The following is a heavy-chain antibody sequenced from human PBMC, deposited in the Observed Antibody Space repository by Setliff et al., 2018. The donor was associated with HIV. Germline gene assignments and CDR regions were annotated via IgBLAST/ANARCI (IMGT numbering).Heavy chain of an antibody. D-gene: IGHD2-8*02. J-gene: IGHJ6*03. CDR2: INHRGST. CDR1: GGSFSDHY. V-gene: IGHV4-34*01. Sequence: KTSETLSLTCAVYGGSFSDHYWTWIRQSPGKGLEWIGEINHRGSTNYNPSLKSRVTVSVDTSKNQFSLKLGSVTAADTAVYYCARVSSTYWYSIFRNYYYHMDVWGKGTTVTVSS. CDR3: ARVSSTYWYSIFRNYYYHMDV.